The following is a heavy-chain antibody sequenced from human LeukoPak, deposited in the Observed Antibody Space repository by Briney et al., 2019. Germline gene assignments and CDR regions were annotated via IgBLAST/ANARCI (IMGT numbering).Heavy chain of an antibody. Sequence: PGGSLRLSCAASGFTFSSYTMSWVRQAPGKGLEWVSTITTSDGNTYYADSVKGRFTVSRDNSKNTLFLQMNSLRAEDTAVYYCARTLRFFRFLDVWGQGTTVTVSS. CDR1: GFTFSSYT. D-gene: IGHD3-3*01. V-gene: IGHV3-23*01. J-gene: IGHJ6*02. CDR3: ARTLRFFRFLDV. CDR2: ITTSDGNT.